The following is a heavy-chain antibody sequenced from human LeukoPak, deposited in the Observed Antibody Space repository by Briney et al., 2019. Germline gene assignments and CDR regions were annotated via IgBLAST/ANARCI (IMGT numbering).Heavy chain of an antibody. CDR2: IYYSGNT. CDR1: GGPVSSYY. CDR3: ARDRSGSGSYYYFDP. V-gene: IGHV4-59*02. D-gene: IGHD1-26*01. Sequence: PSETLSLTCTVSGGPVSSYYWSWIRQPPGKGLEWIGYIYYSGNTNYNPSLESRVTISVDTSKNQFSLKLKSLTAADTAVYYCARDRSGSGSYYYFDPWGQGTLVTVSS. J-gene: IGHJ5*02.